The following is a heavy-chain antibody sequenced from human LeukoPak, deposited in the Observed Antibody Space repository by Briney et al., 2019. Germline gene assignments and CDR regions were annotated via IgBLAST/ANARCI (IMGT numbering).Heavy chain of an antibody. CDR1: GLSFRRYE. CDR3: ASDLPRFDS. Sequence: GWALTVSSAACGLSFRRYERNWVRQAPGKGLDWVSQISDRGSTIHYPESVKGRFTNSRDNAKNSLYLEMHGLRAEDTAVCYCASDLPRFDSWGQGTLVTVSS. CDR2: ISDRGSTI. J-gene: IGHJ5*01. V-gene: IGHV3-48*03.